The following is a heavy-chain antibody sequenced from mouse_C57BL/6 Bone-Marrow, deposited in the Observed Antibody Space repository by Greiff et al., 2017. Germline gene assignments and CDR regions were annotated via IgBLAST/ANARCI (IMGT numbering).Heavy chain of an antibody. CDR3: ARSRGYDYEGFAY. V-gene: IGHV1-64*01. Sequence: QVQLQQPGAELVKPGASVKLSCKASGYTFTSYWMHWVKQRPGQGLEWIGMIHPNSGSTNYNEKFKSKATLTVDKSSSTAYMQLSSLTSEDAAVYYCARSRGYDYEGFAYWGQGTLVTVSA. CDR2: IHPNSGST. CDR1: GYTFTSYW. J-gene: IGHJ3*01. D-gene: IGHD2-4*01.